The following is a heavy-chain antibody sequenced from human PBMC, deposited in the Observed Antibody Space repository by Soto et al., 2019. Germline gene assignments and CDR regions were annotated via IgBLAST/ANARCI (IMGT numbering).Heavy chain of an antibody. Sequence: SETLSLTCAVSGGSISSRNWWSWVRQPPGKGLEWIGEIYHSGSTNYNPSLKSRVTISVDKSKNQFSLKLSSVTAADTAVYYCARDTRDGYYFEYWGQGILVTVSS. D-gene: IGHD1-26*01. J-gene: IGHJ4*02. V-gene: IGHV4-4*02. CDR1: GGSISSRNW. CDR3: ARDTRDGYYFEY. CDR2: IYHSGST.